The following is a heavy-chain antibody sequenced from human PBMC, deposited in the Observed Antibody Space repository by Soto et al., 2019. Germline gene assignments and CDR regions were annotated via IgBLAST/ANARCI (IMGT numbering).Heavy chain of an antibody. CDR1: GFTFSSYG. CDR3: AKDMGWLLITNWFDP. D-gene: IGHD3-3*01. CDR2: ISYDGSNK. J-gene: IGHJ5*02. Sequence: PGGSLRLSCAASGFTFSSYGMHWVRQAPGKGLEWVAVISYDGSNKYYADSVKGRFTISRDNSKNTLYLQMNSLRAEDTAVYYCAKDMGWLLITNWFDPWGQGTLVTVSS. V-gene: IGHV3-30*18.